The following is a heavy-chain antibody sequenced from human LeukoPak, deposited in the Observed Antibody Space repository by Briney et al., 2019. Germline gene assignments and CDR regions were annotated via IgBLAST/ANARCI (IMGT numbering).Heavy chain of an antibody. CDR2: LYHSGST. V-gene: IGHV4-38-2*02. D-gene: IGHD6-13*01. Sequence: SETLSLTCSVSDYSISNGYFWGWIRQPPGKGLEWIGSLYHSGSTYYNPSLKSRVTMSVDTSKNQFSPKLSSVTAADTAVYYCARVSSSWYQDWYFDLWGRGTLVTVSS. CDR3: ARVSSSWYQDWYFDL. CDR1: DYSISNGYF. J-gene: IGHJ2*01.